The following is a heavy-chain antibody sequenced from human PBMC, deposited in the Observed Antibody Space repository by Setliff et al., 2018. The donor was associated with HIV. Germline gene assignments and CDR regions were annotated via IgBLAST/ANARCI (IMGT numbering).Heavy chain of an antibody. V-gene: IGHV4-34*01. CDR2: INHSGST. J-gene: IGHJ4*02. D-gene: IGHD3-3*01. CDR1: GGSFSGYY. CDR3: ASFSPPFDY. Sequence: SETLSLTCAVYGGSFSGYYWSWICQPPGKGLEWIGEINHSGSTNYNPSLKSRVTISVDTSKNQFSLKLSSVTAADTAVYYCASFSPPFDYWGQGTLVTVSS.